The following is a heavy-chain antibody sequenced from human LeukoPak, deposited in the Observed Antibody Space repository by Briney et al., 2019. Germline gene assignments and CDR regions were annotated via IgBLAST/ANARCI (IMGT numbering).Heavy chain of an antibody. CDR1: GGTFSSYA. V-gene: IGHV1-24*01. Sequence: ASVKVSCKASGGTFSSYAISWVRQAPGKGLEWMGGFDPEDGETIYAQKFQGRVTMTEDTSTDTAYMELSSLRSEDTAVYYCATVGGSGSYYWSFDYWGQGTLVTVSS. J-gene: IGHJ4*02. CDR3: ATVGGSGSYYWSFDY. CDR2: FDPEDGET. D-gene: IGHD3-10*01.